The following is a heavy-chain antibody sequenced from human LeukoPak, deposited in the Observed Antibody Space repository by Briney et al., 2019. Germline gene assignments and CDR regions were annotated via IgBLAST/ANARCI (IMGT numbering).Heavy chain of an antibody. J-gene: IGHJ4*02. CDR3: ARRYRDGYNHYYFDY. CDR2: IYPGDSDP. Sequence: GESLKFSCKGSGYSFTNHWIGWVRQRPGKGLEWVGIIYPGDSDPRYSPSFQGQVTISADKSISTAYLQWSGLKASDTAMYYCARRYRDGYNHYYFDYWGQGTLVTVSS. D-gene: IGHD5-24*01. CDR1: GYSFTNHW. V-gene: IGHV5-51*01.